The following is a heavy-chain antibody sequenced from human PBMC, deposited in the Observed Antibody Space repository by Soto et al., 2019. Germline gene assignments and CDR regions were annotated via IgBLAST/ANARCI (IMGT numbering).Heavy chain of an antibody. CDR1: GFTFSSYA. CDR2: ISYDGSNK. J-gene: IGHJ6*02. D-gene: IGHD3-3*01. V-gene: IGHV3-30-3*01. CDR3: ARARGGVLRFWRGYYYGMDV. Sequence: QVQLVESGGGAVQPGRSLRLSCAASGFTFSSYAMHWVRQAPGKGLEWVAVISYDGSNKYYADSVKGRFTISRDNSKNTLYLQMNSLRAEDTAVYYCARARGGVLRFWRGYYYGMDVWGQGTTVTVSS.